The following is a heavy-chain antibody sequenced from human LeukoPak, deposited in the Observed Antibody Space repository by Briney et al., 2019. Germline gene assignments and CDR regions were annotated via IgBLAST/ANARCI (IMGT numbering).Heavy chain of an antibody. V-gene: IGHV1-2*02. D-gene: IGHD5-18*01. CDR2: INPNSGGT. CDR1: GYTVTGHY. Sequence: ASVKVSCKASGYTVTGHYMHWVRQAPGQALEWMGWINPNSGGTSYAQKFQGRVTMTRDTSISTAYMELSRLRSDDTAGYFCARSSIQLWFLDYWGQGTLVTASS. J-gene: IGHJ4*02. CDR3: ARSSIQLWFLDY.